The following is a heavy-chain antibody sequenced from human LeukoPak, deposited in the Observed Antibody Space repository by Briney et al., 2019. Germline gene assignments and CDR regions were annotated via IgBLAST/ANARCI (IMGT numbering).Heavy chain of an antibody. CDR2: IKQDGSEK. Sequence: GRSLRLSCAASGFTFSSYWMSWVRQAPGKGLEWVANIKQDGSEKYYVDSVKGQFTISRNNAKNSLYLQMNSLRAEDTAVYYCASRSGGYSYDYDYWGQGTLVTVSS. CDR3: ASRSGGYSYDYDY. V-gene: IGHV3-7*01. CDR1: GFTFSSYW. D-gene: IGHD5-18*01. J-gene: IGHJ4*02.